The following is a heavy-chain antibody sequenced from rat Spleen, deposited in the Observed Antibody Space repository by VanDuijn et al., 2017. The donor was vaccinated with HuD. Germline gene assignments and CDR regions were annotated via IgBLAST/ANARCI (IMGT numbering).Heavy chain of an antibody. Sequence: EVQLVESEGGLVQPGRSLKLSCAASGFTFSDYYMAWVRQAPTKGLEWVATISYDGSGSYYRDSVKGRFTISRDNAKSTLFLQMDSLRSEDTATYYCATDPVGAWYFDYWGQGVMVTVSS. J-gene: IGHJ2*01. CDR3: ATDPVGAWYFDY. V-gene: IGHV5-20*01. CDR2: ISYDGSGS. D-gene: IGHD5-1*01. CDR1: GFTFSDYY.